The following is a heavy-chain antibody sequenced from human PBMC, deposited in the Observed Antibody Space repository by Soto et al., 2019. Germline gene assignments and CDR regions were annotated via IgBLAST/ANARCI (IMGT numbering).Heavy chain of an antibody. V-gene: IGHV4-59*01. CDR3: ARDRNWKGEYGVDL. J-gene: IGHJ6*02. D-gene: IGHD1-1*01. CDR1: GGSISSYY. CDR2: IYYSGST. Sequence: PSETLSLTCTVSGGSISSYYWNWIRQPPGQGLEWIGYIYYSGSTNYTPSLKSRVTISVDTSKHQFSLKLTSVTAADTAAYSCARDRNWKGEYGVDLWGQVSTVTV.